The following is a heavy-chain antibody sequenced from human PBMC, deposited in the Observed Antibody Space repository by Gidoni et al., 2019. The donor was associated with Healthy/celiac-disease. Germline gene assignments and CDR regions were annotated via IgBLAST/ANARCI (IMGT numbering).Heavy chain of an antibody. CDR1: GFPFSSYG. Sequence: QVQLVESGGGVVQPGRSLRLSCAASGFPFSSYGMHWVRQAPGKGLEWVAVISYDGSNKYYADSVKGRFTISRDNSKNTLYLQMNSLRAEDTAVYYCAKEIGYQLLSLFYYGMDVWGQGTTVTVSS. V-gene: IGHV3-30*18. CDR2: ISYDGSNK. J-gene: IGHJ6*02. D-gene: IGHD2-2*01. CDR3: AKEIGYQLLSLFYYGMDV.